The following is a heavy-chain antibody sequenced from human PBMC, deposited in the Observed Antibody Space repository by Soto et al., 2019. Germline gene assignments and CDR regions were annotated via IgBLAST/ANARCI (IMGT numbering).Heavy chain of an antibody. D-gene: IGHD6-19*01. CDR2: IFSNDEK. J-gene: IGHJ4*02. V-gene: IGHV2-26*01. CDR3: ERIPHRSGWEGLDY. CDR1: GFSLSIAGMG. Sequence: QVTLKESGPVLLKPTETLTLTCTVSGFSLSIAGMGVSWVRQPPGKALEWLAHIFSNDEKSYNTSLKSRLTISKDPPRGQVVLTITNMDPLDTATYYCERIPHRSGWEGLDYWGQGTLVTVPS.